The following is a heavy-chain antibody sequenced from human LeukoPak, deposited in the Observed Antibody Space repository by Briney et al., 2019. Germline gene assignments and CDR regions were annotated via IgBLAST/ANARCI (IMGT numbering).Heavy chain of an antibody. Sequence: ASVKVSGKASGYTFTSYDINWVRQATGQGREWMGWMNPNSGNTGYAQKFQGRVTMTRNTSISTAYMELSSLRSEDTAVYYYAREARYCSGGSCYFPFDYWGQGTLVPVSS. V-gene: IGHV1-8*01. CDR1: GYTFTSYD. CDR2: MNPNSGNT. D-gene: IGHD2-15*01. CDR3: AREARYCSGGSCYFPFDY. J-gene: IGHJ4*02.